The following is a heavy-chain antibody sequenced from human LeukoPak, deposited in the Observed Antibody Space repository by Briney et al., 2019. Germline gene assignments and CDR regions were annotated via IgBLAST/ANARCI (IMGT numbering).Heavy chain of an antibody. CDR1: GYTFTGYH. Sequence: ASVKVSCKASGYTFTGYHMHWVRQAPGQGLEWMGWINPNSGGTNYAQKFQGRVTMTRDTSISTAYMELSRLRSDDTAVYYCARVRGQLERLGGRKYYFDYWGQGTLVTVSS. V-gene: IGHV1-2*02. CDR3: ARVRGQLERLGGRKYYFDY. J-gene: IGHJ4*02. D-gene: IGHD1-1*01. CDR2: INPNSGGT.